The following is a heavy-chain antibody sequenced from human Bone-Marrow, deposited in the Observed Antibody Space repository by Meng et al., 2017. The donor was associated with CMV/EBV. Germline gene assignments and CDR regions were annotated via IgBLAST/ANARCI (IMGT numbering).Heavy chain of an antibody. CDR1: GGSISSSSYY. D-gene: IGHD3-3*01. CDR3: ARDRDTIFGVDRYNWFDP. V-gene: IGHV4-39*07. CDR2: IYYSGST. J-gene: IGHJ5*02. Sequence: SETLSLTCTVSGGSISSSSYYWGWIRQPPGKGLEWIGSIYYSGSTYYNPSLKSRVTISVDTSKNQFSLKLSAVTAADTAVYYCARDRDTIFGVDRYNWFDPWGQGTLVTVSS.